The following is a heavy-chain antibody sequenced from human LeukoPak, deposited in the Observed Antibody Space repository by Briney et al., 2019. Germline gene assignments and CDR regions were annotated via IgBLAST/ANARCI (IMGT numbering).Heavy chain of an antibody. Sequence: GASVKVSCKVSGYTLTELSMHWVRQAPGKGLEGMGGFDPEDGETIYAQKFQGRVTMTEDTSTDTAYLELSSLRSEDTAVYYCATSGYSSSWYYFDYWGQGTLVTVYS. CDR2: FDPEDGET. V-gene: IGHV1-24*01. CDR1: GYTLTELS. D-gene: IGHD6-13*01. CDR3: ATSGYSSSWYYFDY. J-gene: IGHJ4*02.